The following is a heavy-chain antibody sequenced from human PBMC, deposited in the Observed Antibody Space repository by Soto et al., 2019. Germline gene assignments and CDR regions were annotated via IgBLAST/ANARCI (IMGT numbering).Heavy chain of an antibody. D-gene: IGHD7-27*01. CDR3: AGAPNWVYFDF. CDR1: SDSISTYY. J-gene: IGHJ4*02. CDR2: IYYTGST. Sequence: SETLSLTCTVSSDSISTYYWSWIRQPPGKGLEWIGYIYYTGSTNYNPSLKTRVAISMDKSKNQFSLNLSSVSAADTAVYYCAGAPNWVYFDFLGLGTLVTVSS. V-gene: IGHV4-59*01.